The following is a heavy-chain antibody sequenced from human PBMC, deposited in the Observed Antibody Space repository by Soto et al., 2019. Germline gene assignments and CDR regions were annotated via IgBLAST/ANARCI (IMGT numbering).Heavy chain of an antibody. Sequence: SETLSLTCAVYGGSFSGYYWSWIRQPPGMGLEWIGELNHSGSTYYNPSLKSRVTISVDTSKNQFSLILGSVTAGDTAVYYCARRSNLGVYFDFWGQGALVTVSS. CDR2: LNHSGST. J-gene: IGHJ4*02. V-gene: IGHV4-34*01. CDR1: GGSFSGYY. D-gene: IGHD3-3*01. CDR3: ARRSNLGVYFDF.